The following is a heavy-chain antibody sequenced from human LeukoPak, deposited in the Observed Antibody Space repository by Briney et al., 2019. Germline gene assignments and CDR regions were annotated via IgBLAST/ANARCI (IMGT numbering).Heavy chain of an antibody. V-gene: IGHV3-30*18. J-gene: IGHJ6*02. Sequence: PGRSXRLSCAASGFTFSSYGMYWVRQXPGKGLEWVAVILYDGSNQYYADSVKGRFTISRDNSKNTVDLQMNSLRGEDTAVYYCAKVRSPLYYYYAMDVWGQGTTVTVSS. CDR3: AKVRSPLYYYYAMDV. CDR1: GFTFSSYG. CDR2: ILYDGSNQ.